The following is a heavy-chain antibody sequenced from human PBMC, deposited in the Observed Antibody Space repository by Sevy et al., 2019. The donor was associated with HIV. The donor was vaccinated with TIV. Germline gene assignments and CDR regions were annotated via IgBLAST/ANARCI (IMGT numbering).Heavy chain of an antibody. V-gene: IGHV3-66*01. CDR2: LYSGGRT. Sequence: GGSLRLSCAASGFSVSSNYMSWVRQAPGKGLEWVSVLYSGGRTYYADSVKGRFTISRDNSKNTLYLQMNSLRAEDTAVYYCARDSILGFDYWGQGTLVTVSS. J-gene: IGHJ4*02. CDR1: GFSVSSNY. D-gene: IGHD1-26*01. CDR3: ARDSILGFDY.